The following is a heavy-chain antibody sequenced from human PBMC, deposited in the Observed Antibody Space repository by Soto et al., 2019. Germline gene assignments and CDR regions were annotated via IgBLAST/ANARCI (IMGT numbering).Heavy chain of an antibody. Sequence: ASVKVSCKASGGTFSNHAINWVRQAPGQGLEWMGRIIPIFTTTNYAQKFQGRVTITADESTITAYMELSSLKYDDTAIYYCAREVAADGTFREDVFDIWGQGTMVTVSS. V-gene: IGHV1-69*13. D-gene: IGHD6-13*01. CDR3: AREVAADGTFREDVFDI. J-gene: IGHJ3*02. CDR1: GGTFSNHA. CDR2: IIPIFTTT.